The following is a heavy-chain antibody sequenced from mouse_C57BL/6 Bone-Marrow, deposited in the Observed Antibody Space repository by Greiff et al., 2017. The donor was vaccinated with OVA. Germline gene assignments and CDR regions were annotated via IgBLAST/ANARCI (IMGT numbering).Heavy chain of an antibody. D-gene: IGHD2-5*01. CDR2: IWSGGST. CDR3: ARNWRYSNRYYAMDY. CDR1: GFSFTSYG. Sequence: QVQLKESGPGLVQPSQSLSITCTVSGFSFTSYGVHWVRQSPGKGLEWLGVIWSGGSTDYNAAFISRLSISKDNSKSQVFFKMNSLQADDTAIYYCARNWRYSNRYYAMDYWGQGTSVTVSS. V-gene: IGHV2-2*01. J-gene: IGHJ4*01.